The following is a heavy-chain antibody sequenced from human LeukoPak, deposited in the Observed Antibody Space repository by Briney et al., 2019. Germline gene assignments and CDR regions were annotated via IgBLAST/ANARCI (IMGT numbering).Heavy chain of an antibody. J-gene: IGHJ4*02. D-gene: IGHD3-22*01. CDR2: IKSKTDGGAT. CDR1: GFTFSNAW. CDR3: TTEAYYYDGGAIKYFDY. Sequence: NPGGSLRLSCAASGFTFSNAWMSWVRQAPGKGLEWVGRIKSKTDGGATHYAAPVKGRFTISRDDSKNTLYLQMNSLETEDTAVYYCTTEAYYYDGGAIKYFDYWGQGTLVTVSS. V-gene: IGHV3-15*01.